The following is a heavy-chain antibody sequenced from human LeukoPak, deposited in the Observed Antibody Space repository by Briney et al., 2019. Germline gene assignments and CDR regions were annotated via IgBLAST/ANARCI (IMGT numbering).Heavy chain of an antibody. Sequence: GGSLRLSCAASVFTFTSYAMSWVRQSPGNGLEWVSAISGSVASTYYADSVKGRFTISRDNSKHTLYLQMNSLRAEDTAVYYCAKEFGELFPFEYWGQGALVTVSS. V-gene: IGHV3-23*01. D-gene: IGHD3-10*01. CDR3: AKEFGELFPFEY. CDR2: ISGSVAST. CDR1: VFTFTSYA. J-gene: IGHJ4*02.